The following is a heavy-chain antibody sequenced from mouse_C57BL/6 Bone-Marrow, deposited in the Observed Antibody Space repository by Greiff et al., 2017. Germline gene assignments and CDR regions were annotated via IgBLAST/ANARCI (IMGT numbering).Heavy chain of an antibody. D-gene: IGHD1-3*01. Sequence: QVQLQQSGAELVKPGASVKISCKASGYAFSSSWMNWVKQRPGKGLEWIGQIYPGDGDTNYNGKFKGKATLTADKSSSTAYMQLSSLTSEDSAVYFCARSDSKEGGFAYWGQGTLVTVSA. CDR3: ARSDSKEGGFAY. CDR2: IYPGDGDT. CDR1: GYAFSSSW. J-gene: IGHJ3*01. V-gene: IGHV1-80*01.